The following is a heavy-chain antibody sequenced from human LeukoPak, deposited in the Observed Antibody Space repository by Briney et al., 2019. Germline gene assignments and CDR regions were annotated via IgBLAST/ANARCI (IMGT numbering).Heavy chain of an antibody. D-gene: IGHD1-7*01. V-gene: IGHV3-7*01. J-gene: IGHJ5*02. Sequence: PGGSLRLSCGASGFTFISYWMSWVRQAPGRGLEWVANIKQGGSEKDYVDSVKGRFTISRDNAKNSLYLQMTNLRAEDTAIYYCAKLGGTARFDPWGQGTLVTVS. CDR2: IKQGGSEK. CDR1: GFTFISYW. CDR3: AKLGGTARFDP.